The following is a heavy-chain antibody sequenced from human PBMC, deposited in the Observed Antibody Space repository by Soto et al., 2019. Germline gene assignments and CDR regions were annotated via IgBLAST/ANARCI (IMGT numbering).Heavy chain of an antibody. CDR3: TREDSIIIPAVADF. J-gene: IGHJ4*02. CDR2: VSKSDYT. V-gene: IGHV3-21*01. Sequence: EVQLLESGGGLVRPGGSLTLSCAVSGFTFTNYGINWVRQAPGKGLEWVSSVSKSDYTYYSESVKGRFTISRDNARNSVSLQMDNLNAEDTSVAYSTREDSIIIPAVADFWGQGTLVTVSS. CDR1: GFTFTNYG. D-gene: IGHD6-19*01.